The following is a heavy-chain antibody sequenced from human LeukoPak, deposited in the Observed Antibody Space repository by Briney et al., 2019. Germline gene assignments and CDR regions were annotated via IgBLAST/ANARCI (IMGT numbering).Heavy chain of an antibody. D-gene: IGHD6-19*01. V-gene: IGHV4-59*08. CDR2: VFYTGTT. Sequence: SETLSLTCTVSGGSISSYYWSWIRQPPGKGLEWIAYVFYTGTTLYNPSLKSRVTMSVDTSKTQFSLKLTSVTAADTAVYYCARHIPVSYDAFDLWGRGTMVTVSS. CDR3: ARHIPVSYDAFDL. J-gene: IGHJ3*01. CDR1: GGSISSYY.